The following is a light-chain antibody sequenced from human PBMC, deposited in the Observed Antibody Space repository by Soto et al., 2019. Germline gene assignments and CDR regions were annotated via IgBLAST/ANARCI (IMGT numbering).Light chain of an antibody. CDR2: DAS. J-gene: IGKJ3*01. Sequence: DIQLTQSPSSLLASVGDKVPITCQGIQKIVNHLNWYQQKPGKAPNLLIYDASDLETGVPSRFSGGGSGTFFSFTINSLQPEDIATYYCQKHDGVPLFGPGTKVEIK. CDR3: QKHDGVPL. CDR1: QKIVNH. V-gene: IGKV1-33*01.